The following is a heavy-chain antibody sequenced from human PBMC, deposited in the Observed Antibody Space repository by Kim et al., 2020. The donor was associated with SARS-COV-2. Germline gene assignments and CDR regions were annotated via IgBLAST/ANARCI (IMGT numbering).Heavy chain of an antibody. Sequence: GGSLRLSCVVSGLSFSTYGLNWVRQAPGKGLEWVSSIGSSGTAIYYADSVKGRFTISRDNAKNSVYLQMNSLRDEDTAVYYCAMSFHYWGQGSLFTVS. CDR2: IGSSGTAI. D-gene: IGHD1-26*01. V-gene: IGHV3-48*02. J-gene: IGHJ4*02. CDR3: AMSFHY. CDR1: GLSFSTYG.